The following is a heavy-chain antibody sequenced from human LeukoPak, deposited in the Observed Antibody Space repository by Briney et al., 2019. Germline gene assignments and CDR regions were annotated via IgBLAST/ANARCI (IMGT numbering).Heavy chain of an antibody. Sequence: SETLSLTCAVYGGSFSGYYWSWIRQPPGKGLEWIGEINHSGSTNYNPSLKSRVTISVDTSKNQSSLKLSSVTAADTAVYYCARGLLSYWYFDLWGRGTLVTVSS. CDR3: ARGLLSYWYFDL. CDR2: INHSGST. D-gene: IGHD2/OR15-2a*01. V-gene: IGHV4-34*01. CDR1: GGSFSGYY. J-gene: IGHJ2*01.